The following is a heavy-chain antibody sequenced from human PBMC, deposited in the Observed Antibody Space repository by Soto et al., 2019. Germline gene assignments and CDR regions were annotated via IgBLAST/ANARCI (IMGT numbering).Heavy chain of an antibody. CDR2: IYYTGTT. CDR1: CSPISSYY. CDR3: ARVPDR. V-gene: IGHV4-59*08. J-gene: IGHJ4*02. Sequence: PSETLSLTCTVSCSPISSYYWSWFRQPPGQGLEWVGYIYYTGTTTYNPSLKSRVTVSVDTSKNQFSLKLRSVTAADTAVYYCARVPDRWGQGTLVTVSS. D-gene: IGHD2-2*01.